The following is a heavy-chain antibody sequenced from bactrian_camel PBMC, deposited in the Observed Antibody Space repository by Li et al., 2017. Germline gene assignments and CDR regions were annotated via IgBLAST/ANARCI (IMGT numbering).Heavy chain of an antibody. V-gene: IGHV3S40*01. CDR1: GFTFSREA. CDR2: IDTRGDTT. D-gene: IGHD2*01. CDR3: AANPFWTYGAVCSYTRPADFGY. J-gene: IGHJ6*01. Sequence: VESGGGLVQPGGSLRLSCAASGFTFSREAMTWVRQAPGKGLEWVSTIDTRGDTTYYADSVKGRFTISRDNAKNKVYLQMNSLKPEDTAMYYCAANPFWTYGAVCSYTRPADFGYWGQGTQVTVS.